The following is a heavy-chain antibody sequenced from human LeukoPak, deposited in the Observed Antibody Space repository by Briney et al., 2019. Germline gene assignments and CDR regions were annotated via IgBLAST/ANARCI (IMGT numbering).Heavy chain of an antibody. CDR1: GGSISSSNW. CDR3: ARDSEYYYGSGSEKGFDY. V-gene: IGHV4-4*02. D-gene: IGHD3-10*01. J-gene: IGHJ4*02. Sequence: SGTLSLTCAVSGGSISSSNWWSWVRQPPGKGLEWIGEIYHSGSTNYNPSLKSRVTISVDKSKNQFSLKLSSVTAADTAVYYCARDSEYYYGSGSEKGFDYWGQGTLVTVSS. CDR2: IYHSGST.